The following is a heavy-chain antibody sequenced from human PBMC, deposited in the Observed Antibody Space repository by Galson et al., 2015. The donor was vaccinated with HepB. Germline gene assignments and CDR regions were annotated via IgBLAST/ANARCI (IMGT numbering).Heavy chain of an antibody. D-gene: IGHD1-26*01. CDR3: ARGSSGTWPPAGSGTFDY. J-gene: IGHJ4*02. CDR2: ISSSSSYI. Sequence: SLRLSCAASGFTFSSYSMNWVRQAPGKGLEWVSSISSSSSYIYYADSVRGRFTISRDNAKNSLILQMNSLRAEDTAVYDCARGSSGTWPPAGSGTFDYWGRGTLVTASS. V-gene: IGHV3-21*01. CDR1: GFTFSSYS.